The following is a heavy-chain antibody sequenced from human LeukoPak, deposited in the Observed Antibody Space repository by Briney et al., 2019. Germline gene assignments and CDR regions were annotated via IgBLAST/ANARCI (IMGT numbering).Heavy chain of an antibody. CDR2: ISGSGGGT. J-gene: IGHJ6*02. D-gene: IGHD3-3*01. V-gene: IGHV3-23*01. CDR1: GVTFSSYV. Sequence: GGSLRLSCEASGVTFSSYVMSWVRQAPGKGPEWVSGISGSGGGTYYADSVKGRFAISRDNSKNTLYLQMNSLRAEDTAVYYCARRITIFGVVMTYYYYGMDVWGQGTTVTVSS. CDR3: ARRITIFGVVMTYYYYGMDV.